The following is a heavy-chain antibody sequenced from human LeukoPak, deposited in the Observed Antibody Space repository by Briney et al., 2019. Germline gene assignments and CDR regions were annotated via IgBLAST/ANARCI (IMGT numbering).Heavy chain of an antibody. V-gene: IGHV4-30-4*01. CDR3: ARLEGPGAGADY. Sequence: SETLSLTCFVSGGSVTSGDYYWSWVRQPPGRGLEWIGYIYYSGNTNYNSSLKSRVSVSVDTSKNQFSLSLSSVTAADTAVYYCARLEGPGAGADYWGQGALVTVSS. CDR2: IYYSGNT. CDR1: GGSVTSGDYY. J-gene: IGHJ4*02. D-gene: IGHD1-26*01.